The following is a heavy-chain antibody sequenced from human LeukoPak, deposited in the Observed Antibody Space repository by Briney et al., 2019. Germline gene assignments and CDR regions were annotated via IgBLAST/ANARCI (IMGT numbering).Heavy chain of an antibody. V-gene: IGHV3-7*01. D-gene: IGHD3-22*01. CDR3: ARDPLEYYYDSRGSDY. Sequence: GGSLRLSCAVSGFTFSSYWMSWVRQAPGKGLEWVANIKQDGSEKYYVDSVKGRFTISRDNAKNSLYLQMNSLRAEDTAVYYCARDPLEYYYDSRGSDYWGQGTLVTVSS. CDR1: GFTFSSYW. J-gene: IGHJ4*02. CDR2: IKQDGSEK.